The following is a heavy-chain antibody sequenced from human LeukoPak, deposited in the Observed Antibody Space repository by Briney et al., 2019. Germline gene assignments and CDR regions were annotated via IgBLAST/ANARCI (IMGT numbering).Heavy chain of an antibody. V-gene: IGHV3-48*03. D-gene: IGHD2-2*03. Sequence: GGSLRLSCAASGFTFSSYEMNWVREAPGKGLEWVSYISSSGNIIKYADSVKGRFTISRDNTKNSLFLQINSLRGEDTAVYYCARDLGIVTGFDYWGQGTLVTVSS. J-gene: IGHJ4*02. CDR2: ISSSGNII. CDR1: GFTFSSYE. CDR3: ARDLGIVTGFDY.